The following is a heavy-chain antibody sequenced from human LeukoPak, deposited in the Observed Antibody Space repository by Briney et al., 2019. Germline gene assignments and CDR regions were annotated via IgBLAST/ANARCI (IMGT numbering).Heavy chain of an antibody. Sequence: PSETLSLTCAVCGGSFSGYYWSWIRQPPGKGLEWIGEINHSGSTNYNPSLKSRVTISADTSKNQFSLKLSSVTAADTAVYYCARPGSDLSPIQGAFDIWGQGTMVTVSS. CDR2: INHSGST. V-gene: IGHV4-34*01. J-gene: IGHJ3*02. CDR1: GGSFSGYY. D-gene: IGHD1-26*01. CDR3: ARPGSDLSPIQGAFDI.